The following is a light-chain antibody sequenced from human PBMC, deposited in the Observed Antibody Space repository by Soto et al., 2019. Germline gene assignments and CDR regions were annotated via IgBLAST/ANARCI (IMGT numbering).Light chain of an antibody. CDR3: QAWDSPV. V-gene: IGLV3-1*01. J-gene: IGLJ2*01. Sequence: SYELTQPPSGSVSPGQTASITCSGDKLGDKYACWYQQKPGQSPVLVIYQDSKRPSGIPERFSGSNSGNTATLTISGTQAMDEADYYCQAWDSPVFGGGTKVTVL. CDR1: KLGDKY. CDR2: QDS.